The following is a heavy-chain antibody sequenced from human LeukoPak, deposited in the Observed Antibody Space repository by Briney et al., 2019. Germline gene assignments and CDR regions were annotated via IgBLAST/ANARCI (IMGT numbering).Heavy chain of an antibody. J-gene: IGHJ4*02. CDR2: ISSSGSYI. CDR3: ARDQYYYDSTEYYDANNFDF. V-gene: IGHV3-21*01. D-gene: IGHD3-22*01. CDR1: GFSFITYS. Sequence: GGSLRLSCAASGFSFITYSMNWVRQAPGKGLEWVSAISSSGSYIYYADSVKGRFTISRDDAKKSLYLQMNSLRAEDTAVYYCARDQYYYDSTEYYDANNFDFWGQGTLVTVSS.